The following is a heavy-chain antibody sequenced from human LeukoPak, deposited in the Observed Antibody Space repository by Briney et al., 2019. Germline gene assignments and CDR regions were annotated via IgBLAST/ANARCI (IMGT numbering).Heavy chain of an antibody. D-gene: IGHD1-26*01. CDR1: GYTFTSYA. Sequence: ASVKVSYKASGYTFTSYAMHWVRQAPGQRLEWMGWINAGNGNTKYSQEFQGRVTITRDTSASTAYMELSSLRSEDMAVYYCARGGELGYYFDYWGQGTLVTVSS. V-gene: IGHV1-3*03. CDR3: ARGGELGYYFDY. CDR2: INAGNGNT. J-gene: IGHJ4*02.